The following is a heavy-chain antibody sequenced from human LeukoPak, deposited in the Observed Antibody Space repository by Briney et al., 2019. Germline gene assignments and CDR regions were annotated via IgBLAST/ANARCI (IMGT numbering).Heavy chain of an antibody. J-gene: IGHJ4*02. Sequence: PGGALRLSCAASGVTFSDYEMNWVRQAPGKGLEWISYISSSGSSIFYADSVKGRFIISRDNAKNSLFLRMISLRGEDTAVYYCARDRWDGSYFFNSWGQGTLVTVSS. CDR3: ARDRWDGSYFFNS. CDR1: GVTFSDYE. V-gene: IGHV3-48*03. D-gene: IGHD1-26*01. CDR2: ISSSGSSI.